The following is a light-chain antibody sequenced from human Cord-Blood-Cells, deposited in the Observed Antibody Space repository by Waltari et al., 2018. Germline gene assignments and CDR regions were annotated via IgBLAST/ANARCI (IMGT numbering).Light chain of an antibody. V-gene: IGKV1D-13*01. CDR3: QQFNNYPQVT. CDR1: QGISSA. CDR2: DAS. Sequence: AIHLTQSPSSLSASVGDRVTITCRASQGISSALAWYQQKPGKAPKLLIYDASSLESGVPSRFSGSGSGTDFTLTISSLQPEDFATYYCQQFNNYPQVTFGGGTKVEIK. J-gene: IGKJ4*01.